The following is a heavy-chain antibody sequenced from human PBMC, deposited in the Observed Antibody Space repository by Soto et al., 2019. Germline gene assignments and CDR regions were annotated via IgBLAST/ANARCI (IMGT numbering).Heavy chain of an antibody. D-gene: IGHD5-18*01. CDR3: ASDARLHRGYSYGGYYYGMDV. J-gene: IGHJ6*02. Sequence: PSETLSLTCTVSGGSISSGGCYWIWLRQHPGKARVWGRYIHYSGSSYYNPALKSRVTISVHTSKNQFSLKLSSVTAADTDVYYCASDARLHRGYSYGGYYYGMDVWGQGTTVTVSS. V-gene: IGHV4-31*03. CDR1: GGSISSGGCY. CDR2: IHYSGSS.